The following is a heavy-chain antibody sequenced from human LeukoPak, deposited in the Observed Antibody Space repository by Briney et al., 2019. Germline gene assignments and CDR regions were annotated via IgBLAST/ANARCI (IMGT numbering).Heavy chain of an antibody. CDR2: IIHSGRT. Sequence: SETLSLTCAVYGVCGSFNDYSWSWIRQPPGKGLEWIGEIIHSGRTNYNPSLKSRVTISVDTSRKQFFLRLSSVTAADTAVYYCARGAQIDYSNYGFFDYWGQGTLVTVSS. CDR1: GVCGSFNDYS. J-gene: IGHJ4*02. V-gene: IGHV4-34*01. D-gene: IGHD4-11*01. CDR3: ARGAQIDYSNYGFFDY.